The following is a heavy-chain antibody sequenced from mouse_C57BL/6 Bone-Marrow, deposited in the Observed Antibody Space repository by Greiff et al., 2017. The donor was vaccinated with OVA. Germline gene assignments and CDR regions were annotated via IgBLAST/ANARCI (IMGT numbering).Heavy chain of an antibody. CDR3: AGDGYYVAY. V-gene: IGHV1-81*01. CDR2: IYPRSGNT. J-gene: IGHJ3*01. D-gene: IGHD2-3*01. CDR1: GYTFTSYG. Sequence: QVQLKQSGAELARPGASVKLSCKASGYTFTSYGISWVKQRTGQGLEWIGEIYPRSGNTYYNEKFKGKATLTADKSSSTAYMELRSLTSEDSAVYFCAGDGYYVAYWGQGTLVTVSA.